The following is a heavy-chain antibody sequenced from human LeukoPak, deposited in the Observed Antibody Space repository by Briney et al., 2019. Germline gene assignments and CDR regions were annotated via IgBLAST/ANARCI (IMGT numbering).Heavy chain of an antibody. V-gene: IGHV3-30-3*01. J-gene: IGHJ4*02. Sequence: QTGGSLRLSCAAPGFTFSSYAMHWVRQAPGKGLEWVAVISYDGSNKYYADSVKGRFTISRDNSKNTLYLQMNSLRADDTAVYYCAKGRGSSGSYGFDHWGQGTLVTVSS. CDR2: ISYDGSNK. D-gene: IGHD6-19*01. CDR3: AKGRGSSGSYGFDH. CDR1: GFTFSSYA.